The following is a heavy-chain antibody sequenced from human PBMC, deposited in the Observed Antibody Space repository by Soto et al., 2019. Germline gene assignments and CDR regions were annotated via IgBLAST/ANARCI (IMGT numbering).Heavy chain of an antibody. V-gene: IGHV3-73*01. D-gene: IGHD2-2*01. CDR2: IRSKANSYAT. CDR3: TPTMGVATVPASGG. J-gene: IGHJ4*02. CDR1: GFTFSGSA. Sequence: GESLKISCAASGFTFSGSAMHWVRQASGKGLEWVGRIRSKANSYATAYAASVKGRFTISRDDSKNTAYLQMNSLKTEDTAVYYCTPTMGVATVPASGGWGQGTLVTVSS.